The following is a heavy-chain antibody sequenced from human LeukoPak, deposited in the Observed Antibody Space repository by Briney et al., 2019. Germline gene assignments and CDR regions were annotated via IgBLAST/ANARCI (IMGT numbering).Heavy chain of an antibody. D-gene: IGHD6-19*01. CDR1: GFTVSSNY. J-gene: IGHJ4*02. CDR2: IYSGGST. Sequence: GGSLRLSCAPSGFTVSSNYMSWVRQAPGKGLEWVSVIYSGGSTYYADSVKGRFTISRDNSKNTLYLQMNSLRAEDTAVYYCARGLRYSSGWYYFDYWGQGTLVTVSS. CDR3: ARGLRYSSGWYYFDY. V-gene: IGHV3-53*01.